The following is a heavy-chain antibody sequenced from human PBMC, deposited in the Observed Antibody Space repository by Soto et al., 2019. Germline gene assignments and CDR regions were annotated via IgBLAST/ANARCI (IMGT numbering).Heavy chain of an antibody. CDR2: IYHSGST. CDR1: GYSISSGYY. D-gene: IGHD5-18*01. CDR3: ARDGYGYGYYYYGMDV. Sequence: SETLSLTCAVSGYSISSGYYWGWIRQPPGEGLEWIGSIYHSGSTYYNPSLKSRVTISVDTSKNQFSLKLSPVTAADTAVYYCARDGYGYGYYYYGMDVWGQGTTVTVSS. J-gene: IGHJ6*02. V-gene: IGHV4-38-2*01.